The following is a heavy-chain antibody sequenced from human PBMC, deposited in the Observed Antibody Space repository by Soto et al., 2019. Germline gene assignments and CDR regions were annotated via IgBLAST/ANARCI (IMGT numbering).Heavy chain of an antibody. CDR2: ISSNK. Sequence: GGALRLSCSASGFTFSNYAMHWVRQAPGKGLEYVSTISSNKYYADSVKGRSTTSRDNSKNTLYLQMNSLRAEDTAVYYCAKGFATYYDFWSGYDSYGMDVWGQGTTVTVSS. J-gene: IGHJ6*02. V-gene: IGHV3-64*04. CDR3: AKGFATYYDFWSGYDSYGMDV. D-gene: IGHD3-3*01. CDR1: GFTFSNYA.